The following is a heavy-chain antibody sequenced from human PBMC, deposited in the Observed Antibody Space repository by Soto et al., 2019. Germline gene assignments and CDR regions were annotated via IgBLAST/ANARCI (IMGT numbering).Heavy chain of an antibody. Sequence: GGSLRLSCAASGFTFSSYAMSWVRQAPGKGLEWVSAISGSGGSTYYADSVKGRFTISRDNSKNTLYLQMNSLRAEDTAVYYCAKIVAATPLFPADYWGQGTLVTVSS. CDR2: ISGSGGST. CDR1: GFTFSSYA. D-gene: IGHD2-15*01. V-gene: IGHV3-23*01. J-gene: IGHJ4*02. CDR3: AKIVAATPLFPADY.